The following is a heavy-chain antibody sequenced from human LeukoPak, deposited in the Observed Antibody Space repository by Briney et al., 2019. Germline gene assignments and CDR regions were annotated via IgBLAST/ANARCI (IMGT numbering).Heavy chain of an antibody. CDR2: INHSGST. V-gene: IGHV4-34*01. J-gene: IGHJ6*03. D-gene: IGHD6-19*01. CDR3: ARRVRQWLVHKGHMDV. Sequence: SETLSLTCAVYGGSFSGYYWSWIRQPPGKGLEWIGEINHSGSTSYNPSLKSRVTISVDTSKNQFSLKLSSVTAADTAVYYCARRVRQWLVHKGHMDVWGKGTTVTISS. CDR1: GGSFSGYY.